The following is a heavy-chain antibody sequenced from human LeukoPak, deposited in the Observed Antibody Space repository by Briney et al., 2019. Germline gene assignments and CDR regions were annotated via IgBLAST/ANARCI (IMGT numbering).Heavy chain of an antibody. CDR2: INPSGGST. D-gene: IGHD5-18*01. CDR3: ARDLSMVNRVFDY. CDR1: GYTFISYY. V-gene: IGHV1-46*01. J-gene: IGHJ4*02. Sequence: GASVKVSCKASGYTFISYYMHWVRQAPGQGLEWMGIINPSGGSTSYAQKFQGRVTMTRDTSTSTVYMELSRLRSEDTAVYYCARDLSMVNRVFDYWGQGTLVTVSS.